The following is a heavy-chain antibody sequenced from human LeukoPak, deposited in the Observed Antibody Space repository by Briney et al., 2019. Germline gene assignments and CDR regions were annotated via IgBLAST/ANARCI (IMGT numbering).Heavy chain of an antibody. CDR3: ARDRSWVGAKYYGMDV. Sequence: GGSLRLSCATSGFTFSRYTMNWVRQAPGKGLEWVSSLSSNSYYIYYADSVEGRFIISRDNAKNSLYLQMNSLRAEDTAVYYCARDRSWVGAKYYGMDVWGQGTTVTVSS. CDR1: GFTFSRYT. J-gene: IGHJ6*02. D-gene: IGHD1-26*01. CDR2: LSSNSYYI. V-gene: IGHV3-21*04.